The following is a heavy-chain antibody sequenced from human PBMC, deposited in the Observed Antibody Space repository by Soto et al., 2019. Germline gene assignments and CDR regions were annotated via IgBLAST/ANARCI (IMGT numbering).Heavy chain of an antibody. D-gene: IGHD3-22*01. CDR1: GYSFTIYC. J-gene: IGHJ4*02. V-gene: IGHV5-51*01. CDR3: ARLSGDSSGYLDY. Sequence: PGESLKISCKGPGYSFTIYCIGWVLQMPGKGLEWMGIIYPGDSDTRYSPSFQGQVTISADKSISTAYLQWSSLKASDTAMYYCARLSGDSSGYLDYWGQGTLVTVSS. CDR2: IYPGDSDT.